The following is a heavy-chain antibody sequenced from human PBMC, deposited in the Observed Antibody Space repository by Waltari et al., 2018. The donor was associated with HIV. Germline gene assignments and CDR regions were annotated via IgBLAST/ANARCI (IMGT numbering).Heavy chain of an antibody. V-gene: IGHV3-7*01. CDR2: IKQDGSEK. CDR1: GFTFSSYW. J-gene: IGHJ4*02. Sequence: EVQLVESGGGLVQPGGSLRLSCAASGFTFSSYWMGWVRQAPGKGLEWVANIKQDGSEKYYVDSVKGRFTISRDNAKNSLYLQMNSLRAEDTAVYYCARDLGYSYGYVSDYWGQGTLVTVSS. CDR3: ARDLGYSYGYVSDY. D-gene: IGHD5-18*01.